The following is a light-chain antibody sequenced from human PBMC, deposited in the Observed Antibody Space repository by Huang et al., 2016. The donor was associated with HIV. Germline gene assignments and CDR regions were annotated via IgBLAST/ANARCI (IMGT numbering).Light chain of an antibody. CDR3: QQSNSFLALT. CDR2: GAS. J-gene: IGKJ4*01. Sequence: DIQMIQSPSSASASVGDRVTITCRASQGISNWLAWYQQKPGKAPKLLMYGASSLQSGVPSRFSGSGSGTEFTLTISNLQPEDFATYYCQQSNSFLALTFGGGTKVEIK. V-gene: IGKV1-12*01. CDR1: QGISNW.